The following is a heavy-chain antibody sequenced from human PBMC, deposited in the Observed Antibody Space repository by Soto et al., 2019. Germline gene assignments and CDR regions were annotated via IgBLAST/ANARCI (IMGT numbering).Heavy chain of an antibody. V-gene: IGHV4-39*01. J-gene: IGHJ6*02. CDR1: GDSISSSSYY. CDR2: IYYSGST. CDR3: ARGQVTYYDSSGSAYYYGMDV. D-gene: IGHD3-22*01. Sequence: PSETLSLTFSVSGDSISSSSYYWGWIRQPPGKGLEWIGSIYYSGSTYYNPSLKSRVTISVDTSKNQFSLKLSSVTAADTAVYYCARGQVTYYDSSGSAYYYGMDVWGQGTTVTVSS.